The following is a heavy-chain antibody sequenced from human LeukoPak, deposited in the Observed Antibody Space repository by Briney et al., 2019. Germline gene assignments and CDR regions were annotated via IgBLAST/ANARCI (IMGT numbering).Heavy chain of an antibody. D-gene: IGHD2-2*01. CDR2: ISDNT. J-gene: IGHJ4*02. CDR1: GFTFSMYA. CDR3: ATSSDAPGNN. V-gene: IGHV3-23*01. Sequence: GGSLRLSCAVSGFTFSMYAMAWVRQAPGKGLEWVSGISDNTYYADSVRGRFTISRDNAENSLYLQMNSLRAEDTAVYYCATSSDAPGNNWGQGTLVTVSS.